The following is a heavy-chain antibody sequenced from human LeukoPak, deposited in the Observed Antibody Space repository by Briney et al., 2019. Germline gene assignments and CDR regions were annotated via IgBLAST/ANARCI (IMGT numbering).Heavy chain of an antibody. CDR2: IRWNSGSI. CDR1: GFTFDDYA. Sequence: GGSLRLSCAASGFTFDDYAMHWVRHAPGKGLEWVSGIRWNSGSIGYADSVKGRFTISRDNAKNSLYLQMNSLRAEDTAVYYCARDGGFGRSDYWGQGTLVTVSS. D-gene: IGHD3/OR15-3a*01. CDR3: ARDGGFGRSDY. V-gene: IGHV3-9*01. J-gene: IGHJ4*02.